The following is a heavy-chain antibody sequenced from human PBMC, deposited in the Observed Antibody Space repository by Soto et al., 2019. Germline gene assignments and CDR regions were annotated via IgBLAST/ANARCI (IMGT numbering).Heavy chain of an antibody. CDR3: ARFVLYSSPHRREYGDYYYGMDV. CDR2: IYYSGST. Sequence: ASETLSLTCTVSGGSISSGGYYWSWIRQHPGKGLEWIGYIYYSGSTYYNPSLKSRVTISVDTSKNQFSLKLSSVTAADTAVYYCARFVLYSSPHRREYGDYYYGMDVWGQGTTVTVSS. V-gene: IGHV4-31*03. D-gene: IGHD2-8*01. J-gene: IGHJ6*02. CDR1: GGSISSGGYY.